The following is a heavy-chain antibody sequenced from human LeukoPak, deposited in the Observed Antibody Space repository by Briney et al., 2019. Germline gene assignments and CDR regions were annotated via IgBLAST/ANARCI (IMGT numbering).Heavy chain of an antibody. CDR1: GFTVSTTY. CDR3: AIVGVGDHFLWYFDL. D-gene: IGHD3-10*01. V-gene: IGHV3-53*01. J-gene: IGHJ2*01. Sequence: GGSLRLSCAASGFTVSTTYMTWDRQAPGKGLEWVSILYSGSDTYYADSVKGRFTISRDNSKNTLFLEMDSLRAEDTAVYYCAIVGVGDHFLWYFDLWGRGTLVTVSS. CDR2: LYSGSDT.